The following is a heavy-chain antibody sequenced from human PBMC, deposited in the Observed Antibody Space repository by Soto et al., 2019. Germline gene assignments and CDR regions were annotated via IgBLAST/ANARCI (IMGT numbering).Heavy chain of an antibody. CDR2: MNTNSANT. CDR1: GYTFTSYD. D-gene: IGHD3-16*01. Sequence: QVQLVQSGAEVKKPGASVKVSCKASGYTFTSYDINWERKATGQGLEWMGWMNTNSANTGYAQKFQGRVIITRNTSRSTDYMELSSLRSEDPVVYYCAREGVRGMDVWGQGTTVNVSS. J-gene: IGHJ6*02. CDR3: AREGVRGMDV. V-gene: IGHV1-8*01.